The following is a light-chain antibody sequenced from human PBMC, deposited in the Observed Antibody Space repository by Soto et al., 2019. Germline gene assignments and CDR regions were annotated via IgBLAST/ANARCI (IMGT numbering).Light chain of an antibody. V-gene: IGKV3-11*01. CDR1: QSVSSY. CDR2: DAS. J-gene: IGKJ5*01. CDR3: QQRSNC. Sequence: EIVLTQSPATLSLSPGERATLSCRASQSVSSYLAWYQQKPGQAPRLLIYDASNRATGIPARFSGRGSGTDFILTISSLEPEDFAVYYCQQRSNCFGQGTRLEIK.